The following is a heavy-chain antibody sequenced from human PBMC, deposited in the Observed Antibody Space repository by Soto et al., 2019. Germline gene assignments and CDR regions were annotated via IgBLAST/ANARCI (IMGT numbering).Heavy chain of an antibody. CDR1: GFTFSSYW. V-gene: IGHV3-7*05. CDR2: IKQDGSEK. CDR3: ARDYGHVLYCSGGSCYYGDNWFDP. J-gene: IGHJ5*02. Sequence: GGSLRLSCAASGFTFSSYWMSWVRQAPGKGLEWVANIKQDGSEKYYVDSVKGRFTISRDNAKNSLYLQMNSLRAEDTAVYYCARDYGHVLYCSGGSCYYGDNWFDPWGQGTLVTVSS. D-gene: IGHD2-15*01.